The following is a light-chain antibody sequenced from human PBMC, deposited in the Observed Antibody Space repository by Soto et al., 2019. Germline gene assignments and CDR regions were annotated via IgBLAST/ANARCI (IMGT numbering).Light chain of an antibody. CDR3: QSYDSSLSGSGV. CDR1: SSNIGAGYD. J-gene: IGLJ3*02. CDR2: GNS. V-gene: IGLV1-40*01. Sequence: QSVLTQPTSGSGAPGQRVTISCTGSSSNIGAGYDVHWYQQLPGTAPKLLIYGNSNRPSGVPDRFSGSKSGTSASLAITGLQAEDEADYYCQSYDSSLSGSGVFGGGTKVTVL.